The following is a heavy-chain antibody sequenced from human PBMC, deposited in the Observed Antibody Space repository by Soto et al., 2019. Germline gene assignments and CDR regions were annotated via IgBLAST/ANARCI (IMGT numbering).Heavy chain of an antibody. D-gene: IGHD4-4*01. Sequence: EVQLVESGGGLVQPGGSLRLSCSGSGFTFSSYWIHWVRQAPGEGLVWISSIDADGSTATFGDSAKGRFSVSRDNAKSTVYLEINILRVEDTAVYYCVRDGGYSTPFDSWGQGTLVTVSS. CDR3: VRDGGYSTPFDS. CDR1: GFTFSSYW. V-gene: IGHV3-74*03. CDR2: IDADGSTA. J-gene: IGHJ4*02.